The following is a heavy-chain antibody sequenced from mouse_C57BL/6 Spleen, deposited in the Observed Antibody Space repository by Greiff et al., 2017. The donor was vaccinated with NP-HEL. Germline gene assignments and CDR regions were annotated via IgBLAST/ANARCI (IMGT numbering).Heavy chain of an antibody. V-gene: IGHV1-39*01. D-gene: IGHD2-4*01. CDR1: GYSFTDYN. CDR2: INPNYGTT. CDR3: ARGMLSTMITTVVFAY. Sequence: VQLKESGPELVKPGASVKISCKASGYSFTDYNMNWVKQSNGKSLEWIGVINPNYGTTSYNQKFKGKATLTVDQSSSTAYMQLNSLTSEDSAVYYCARGMLSTMITTVVFAYWGQGTLVTVSA. J-gene: IGHJ3*01.